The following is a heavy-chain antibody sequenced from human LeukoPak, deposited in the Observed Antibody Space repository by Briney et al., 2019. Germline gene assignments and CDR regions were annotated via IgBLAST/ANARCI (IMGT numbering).Heavy chain of an antibody. D-gene: IGHD6-13*01. CDR3: ARDKSNSSSWPFDL. CDR2: INPSDART. V-gene: IGHV1-46*01. CDR1: GYSFTSDY. J-gene: IGHJ2*01. Sequence: ASVKVSCKASGYSFTSDYLHWVRQAPGQGLEWIGMINPSDARTTYAQKFQGRVTMTRDTSTTTVYMEMSSLRSGDTAVFYCARDKSNSSSWPFDLWGRGTLVTVSS.